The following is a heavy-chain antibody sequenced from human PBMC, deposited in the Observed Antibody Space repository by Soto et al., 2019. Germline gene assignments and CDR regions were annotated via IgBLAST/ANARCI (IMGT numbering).Heavy chain of an antibody. Sequence: SETLSLTCTVSGGSISSSSYYWGWIRQPPGKGLEWIGSIYYSGSTYYNPSLKSRVTISVATSKNQFSLKLSSVTAADTAVYYCARHVTIFGVVMPVYGMDVWGQGTTVTVSS. J-gene: IGHJ6*02. V-gene: IGHV4-39*01. CDR2: IYYSGST. CDR3: ARHVTIFGVVMPVYGMDV. CDR1: GGSISSSSYY. D-gene: IGHD3-3*01.